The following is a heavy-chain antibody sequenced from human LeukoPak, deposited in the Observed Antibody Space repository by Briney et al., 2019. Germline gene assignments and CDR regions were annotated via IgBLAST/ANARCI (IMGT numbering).Heavy chain of an antibody. V-gene: IGHV3-30-3*01. CDR1: GFTFSSYA. J-gene: IGHJ4*02. D-gene: IGHD2-15*01. CDR2: ISNDGTNS. Sequence: PGGSLRLSCAASGFTFSSYATHWVRQAPGKGLEWVAVISNDGTNSYYADSVKGRFTISRDNSQNTLFLQMNGLSAEDTAVFYCARHSQWSFDYWGQGTLVTVSS. CDR3: ARHSQWSFDY.